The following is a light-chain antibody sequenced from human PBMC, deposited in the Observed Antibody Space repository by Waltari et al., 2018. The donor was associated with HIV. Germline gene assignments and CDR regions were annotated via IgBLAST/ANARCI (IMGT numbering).Light chain of an antibody. CDR1: QDISNY. CDR3: QQYDNLPWT. Sequence: MTQSPAPLSASVGDRVTITCQASQDISNYLNWYQQKPGKAPKLLIYDASNLETGVPSRFSGSGSGTDFTFTISSLQPEDIATYYCQQYDNLPWTFGQGTKVEIK. V-gene: IGKV1-33*01. CDR2: DAS. J-gene: IGKJ1*01.